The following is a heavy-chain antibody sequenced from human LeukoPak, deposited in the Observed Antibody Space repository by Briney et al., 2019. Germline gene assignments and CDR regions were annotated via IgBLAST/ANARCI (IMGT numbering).Heavy chain of an antibody. J-gene: IGHJ6*03. CDR2: IYTSGST. D-gene: IGHD2-2*01. Sequence: SETLSLTCTVSGGSISSSSYYWSWIRQPAGKGLEWIGRIYTSGSTNYNPSLKSRVTMSVDTSKNQFSLKLSSVTAADTAVYYCAREVLYQLPPDDYYYYMDVWGKGTTVTVSS. V-gene: IGHV4-61*02. CDR1: GGSISSSSYY. CDR3: AREVLYQLPPDDYYYYMDV.